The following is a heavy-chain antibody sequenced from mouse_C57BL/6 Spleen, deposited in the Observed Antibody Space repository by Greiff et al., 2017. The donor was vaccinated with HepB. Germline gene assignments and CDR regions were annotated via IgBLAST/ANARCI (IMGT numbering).Heavy chain of an antibody. J-gene: IGHJ2*01. CDR3: ASGGFSYYFDY. CDR2: IDPSDSYT. Sequence: QVQLQQPGAELVMPGASVKLSCKASGYTFTSYWMHWVKQRPGQGLEWIGEIDPSDSYTNYNQKFKGKYTVTVDKSSSTAYMQLSSLTSEDSAVYYCASGGFSYYFDYWGQGTTLTVSS. V-gene: IGHV1-69*01. CDR1: GYTFTSYW.